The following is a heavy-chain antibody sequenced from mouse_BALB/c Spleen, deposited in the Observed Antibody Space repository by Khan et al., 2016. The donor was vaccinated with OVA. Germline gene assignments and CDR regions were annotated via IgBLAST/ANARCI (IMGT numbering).Heavy chain of an antibody. V-gene: IGHV14-1*02. J-gene: IGHJ3*01. CDR2: IDPENGNT. CDR3: VRRDYGNYCFAY. CDR1: GFNIKDYF. D-gene: IGHD2-1*01. Sequence: VQLQQSGAELVRPGALVKLSCKASGFNIKDYFMVWVKQRPEQGLEWIGWIDPENGNTIYDPQFQGKASLTADTSSNPAYLQLSSLTSEDTAVYYCVRRDYGNYCFAYWGQGTLVTVSA.